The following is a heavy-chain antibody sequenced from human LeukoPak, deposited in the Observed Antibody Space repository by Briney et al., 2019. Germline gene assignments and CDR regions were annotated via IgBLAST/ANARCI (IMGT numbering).Heavy chain of an antibody. CDR1: GFTFSSYA. D-gene: IGHD6-19*01. Sequence: GGSLRLSCAASGFTFSSYARSWVRQAPGKGLEWVSAISGSGGSTYYADSVKGRFTISRDNSKNTLYLQMNSLRAEDTAVYYCAKKRYSSGWSRLYYFDYWGQGTLVTVSS. CDR2: ISGSGGST. J-gene: IGHJ4*02. V-gene: IGHV3-23*01. CDR3: AKKRYSSGWSRLYYFDY.